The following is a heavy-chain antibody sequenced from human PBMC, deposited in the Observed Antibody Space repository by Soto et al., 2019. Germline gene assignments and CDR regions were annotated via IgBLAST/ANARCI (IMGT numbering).Heavy chain of an antibody. D-gene: IGHD3-3*01. CDR2: ISGSGGST. CDR1: GFTFSSYA. J-gene: IGHJ4*02. V-gene: IGHV3-23*01. CDR3: AKSQSITLFGLTPVDF. Sequence: GGSLRPSCAASGFTFSSYAMSWVRQAPGKGLEWVAAISGSGGSTYYADSVKGRFTISRDNSKNTLYLQMNSLRAEDTAVYYCAKSQSITLFGLTPVDFWGQGTLVTVSS.